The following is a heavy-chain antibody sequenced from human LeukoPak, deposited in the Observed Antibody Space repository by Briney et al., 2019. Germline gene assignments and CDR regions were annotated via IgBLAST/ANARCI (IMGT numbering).Heavy chain of an antibody. Sequence: GALRLSCTASGFTFGGHAMGWVRQAPGKGLEWVGFVRSKAYGGTTEYAASVKGRFIISRDDSKSIAYLQMNSLKTEDTAVYYCTRGPIQVWLYYGMDVWGQGTTVIVSS. J-gene: IGHJ6*02. V-gene: IGHV3-49*04. CDR2: VRSKAYGGTT. D-gene: IGHD5-18*01. CDR3: TRGPIQVWLYYGMDV. CDR1: GFTFGGHA.